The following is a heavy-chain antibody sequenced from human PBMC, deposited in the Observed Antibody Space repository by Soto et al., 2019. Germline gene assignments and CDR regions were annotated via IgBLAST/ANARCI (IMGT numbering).Heavy chain of an antibody. D-gene: IGHD3-10*01. CDR1: GYTFTSYY. CDR3: ARDRGIRDV. CDR2: INPDSGVT. J-gene: IGHJ6*02. Sequence: QVQLVQSGAEVKKPGASVKVSCKASGYTFTSYYMHWVRQAPGQGLEWMGWINPDSGVTYYAHKFQDRVAMTRDTSISTAHMDLSRLTSDDTAVYYCARDRGIRDVWGQGTTVIVSS. V-gene: IGHV1-2*02.